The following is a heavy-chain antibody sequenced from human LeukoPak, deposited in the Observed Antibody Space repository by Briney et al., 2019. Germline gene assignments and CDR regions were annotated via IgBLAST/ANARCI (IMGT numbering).Heavy chain of an antibody. CDR3: ARISGWYSAAFDY. J-gene: IGHJ4*02. CDR2: IYYSGST. Sequence: PSETLSLTCTVSGGSLSSYYWSWIRQPPGKGLEWIGYIYYSGSTNYNPSLKSRVTISVDTSKNQFSLKLSSVTAADTAVYYCARISGWYSAAFDYWSQGTLVTVSS. V-gene: IGHV4-59*01. D-gene: IGHD6-19*01. CDR1: GGSLSSYY.